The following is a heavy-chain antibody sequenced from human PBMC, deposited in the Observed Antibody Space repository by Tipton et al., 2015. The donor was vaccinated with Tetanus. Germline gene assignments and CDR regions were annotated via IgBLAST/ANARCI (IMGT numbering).Heavy chain of an antibody. J-gene: IGHJ2*01. V-gene: IGHV4-34*01. CDR2: INHSGST. CDR1: GGSFSAYY. CDR3: ARGGSYSYGPRGFDL. D-gene: IGHD5-18*01. Sequence: LSCAVYGGSFSAYYWSWIRQSPGKGLEWIGEINHSGSTTYSPSFKSRVTISVDTPKNQFSLKLTSLTVADTAVYYCARGGSYSYGPRGFDLWGRGTLVTVSS.